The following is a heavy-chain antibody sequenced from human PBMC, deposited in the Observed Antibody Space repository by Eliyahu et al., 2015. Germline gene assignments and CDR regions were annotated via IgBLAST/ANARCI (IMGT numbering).Heavy chain of an antibody. D-gene: IGHD6-19*01. CDR3: AKDSSGWTGGAFDI. J-gene: IGHJ3*02. CDR2: ISWNSGSI. Sequence: EVQLVESGXGLVQPGRSLRLSCAASGFXFVDYAMHWVRQAPGKGLEWVSGISWNSGSIGYADSVKGRFTISRDNAKNSLYLQMNSLRAEDTALYYCAKDSSGWTGGAFDIWGQGTMVTVSS. CDR1: GFXFVDYA. V-gene: IGHV3-9*01.